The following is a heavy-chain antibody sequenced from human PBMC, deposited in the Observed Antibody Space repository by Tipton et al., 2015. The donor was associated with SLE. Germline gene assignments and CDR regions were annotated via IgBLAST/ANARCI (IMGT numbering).Heavy chain of an antibody. CDR2: IYYTGNT. CDR1: GGSITSVTSY. Sequence: TLSLTCTVSGGSITSVTSYWGWIRQSPGKGLEWIGSIYYTGNTHYHPSLKSRVTISLDTSKNQFSLNLNSVTAADTAVYYCAKAGGDSMAFDIWGQGTMVSVSS. J-gene: IGHJ3*02. D-gene: IGHD2-21*02. V-gene: IGHV4-39*07. CDR3: AKAGGDSMAFDI.